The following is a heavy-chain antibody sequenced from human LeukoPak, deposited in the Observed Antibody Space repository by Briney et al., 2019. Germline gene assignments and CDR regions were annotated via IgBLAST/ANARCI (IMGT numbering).Heavy chain of an antibody. J-gene: IGHJ4*02. CDR1: GFTVSNNY. Sequence: PGGSLRLSCAASGFTVSNNYMSGVPQAPGRGREGVSVIYRGGSTYYADSVKGRFTISRDNSKNTLYLQMNSLRAEDTAVYYCARALISSYYDSSGYDYFDYWGQGTLVTVSS. CDR2: IYRGGST. V-gene: IGHV3-53*01. CDR3: ARALISSYYDSSGYDYFDY. D-gene: IGHD3-22*01.